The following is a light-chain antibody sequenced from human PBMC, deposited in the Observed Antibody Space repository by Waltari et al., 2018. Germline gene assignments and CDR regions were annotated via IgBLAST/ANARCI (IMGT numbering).Light chain of an antibody. CDR2: WAS. J-gene: IGKJ3*01. Sequence: DIVMTQSPDSLAESLGERATIHCKSSQSVLYDTNNKNYLGWYQKKPGQPPKLLISWASTRESGVPDRFSGSGSGTDFTLTISSLQAEDVAVYYCQQCYGLPLTFGPGTRVDIK. V-gene: IGKV4-1*01. CDR3: QQCYGLPLT. CDR1: QSVLYDTNNKNY.